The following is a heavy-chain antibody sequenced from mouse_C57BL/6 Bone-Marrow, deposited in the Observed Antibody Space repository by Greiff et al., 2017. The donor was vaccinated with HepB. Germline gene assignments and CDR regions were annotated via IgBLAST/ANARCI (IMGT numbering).Heavy chain of an antibody. CDR3: ARWYGSSSWFAY. D-gene: IGHD1-1*01. V-gene: IGHV1-81*01. CDR2: IYPRSGNT. CDR1: GYTFTSYG. Sequence: QVQLQQSGAELARPGASVQLSCKASGYTFTSYGISWVKQRTGLGLEWIGEIYPRSGNTYYNEKFKGKATLTADKSSSTAYMELRSLTSEDSAVYFGARWYGSSSWFAYWGQGTLVTVSA. J-gene: IGHJ3*01.